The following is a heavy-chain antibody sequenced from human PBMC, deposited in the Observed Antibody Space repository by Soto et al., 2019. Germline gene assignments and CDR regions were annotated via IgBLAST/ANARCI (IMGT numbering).Heavy chain of an antibody. CDR3: VHGTLGSFGHVYFDY. Sequence: SGPTLVNPTQTLTLTCSLSGFSVSSNGARVGWIRQPPGKALEGLALIYWDDDKHYNPSLKTRLTITKDTSKNQVVLTVTDMDPVDTATYYCVHGTLGSFGHVYFDYWGPGTLVTVSS. CDR1: GFSVSSNGAR. J-gene: IGHJ4*02. CDR2: IYWDDDK. D-gene: IGHD3-3*02. V-gene: IGHV2-5*02.